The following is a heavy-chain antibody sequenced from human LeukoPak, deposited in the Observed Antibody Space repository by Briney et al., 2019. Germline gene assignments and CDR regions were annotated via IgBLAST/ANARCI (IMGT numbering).Heavy chain of an antibody. CDR3: ASGTRYSYDY. CDR2: IIPILGIA. Sequence: SVKVSCKASGYTFTSYGISWVRQAPGQGLEWMGRIIPILGIANYAQKFQGRVTITADKSTSTAYMELSSLRSEDTAVYYCASGTRYSYDYWGQGTLVTVSS. CDR1: GYTFTSYG. V-gene: IGHV1-69*04. J-gene: IGHJ4*02. D-gene: IGHD5-18*01.